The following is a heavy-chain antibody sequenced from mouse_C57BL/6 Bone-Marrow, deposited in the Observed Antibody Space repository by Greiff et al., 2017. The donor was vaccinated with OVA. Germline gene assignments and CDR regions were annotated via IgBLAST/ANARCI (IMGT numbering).Heavy chain of an antibody. J-gene: IGHJ2*01. V-gene: IGHV1-69*01. CDR3: AIRQYGGVDY. D-gene: IGHD1-1*01. CDR1: GYTFTSYW. Sequence: QVQLKQPGAELVMPGASVKLSCKASGYTFTSYWMHWVKQRPGQGLEWIGEIDPSDSYTNYNQKFKGKSTLTVDKSSSTAYMQLSSLTSEDAAVYYCAIRQYGGVDYWGQGTTLTVSS. CDR2: IDPSDSYT.